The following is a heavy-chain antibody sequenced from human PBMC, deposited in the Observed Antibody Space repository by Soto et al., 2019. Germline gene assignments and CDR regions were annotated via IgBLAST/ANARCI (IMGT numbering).Heavy chain of an antibody. CDR2: INSDGSST. Sequence: EVQLVESGGGLVQLGGSLRLSCAASGFTFSSHWLHWVRQAPGKGLVWVSRINSDGSSTNYADSVKGQFTISRDNAKNTVYLQVNSLRAEDTAVYYCARGGSGTYLLDYWGQGTLVTVSS. CDR1: GFTFSSHW. CDR3: ARGGSGTYLLDY. V-gene: IGHV3-74*01. J-gene: IGHJ4*02. D-gene: IGHD3-10*01.